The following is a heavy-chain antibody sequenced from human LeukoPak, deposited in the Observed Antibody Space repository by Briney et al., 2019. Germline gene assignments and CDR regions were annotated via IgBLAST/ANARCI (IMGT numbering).Heavy chain of an antibody. D-gene: IGHD3-22*01. V-gene: IGHV1-18*01. CDR1: GYTFTSYG. CDR2: ISAYNGNT. CDR3: ARVAYYYDSSGYYYRWGFFDY. J-gene: IGHJ4*02. Sequence: GASVKVSCKASGYTFTSYGISWVRQAPGQGLEWMGWISAYNGNTNYAQKLRGRVTMTTDTSTSTAYMELRSLRSDDTAVYYCARVAYYYDSSGYYYRWGFFDYWGQGTLVTVSS.